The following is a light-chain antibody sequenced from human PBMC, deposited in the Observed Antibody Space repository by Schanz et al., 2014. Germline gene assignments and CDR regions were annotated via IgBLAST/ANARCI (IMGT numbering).Light chain of an antibody. V-gene: IGLV1-40*01. CDR3: QSYDSSLSGYVV. J-gene: IGLJ2*01. CDR2: GNS. Sequence: QSVLTQPPSVSGAPGQRVSISCAGSSSNIGAGYDVHWFQQHPGTAPKLLIYGNSDRPSGVPDRFSGSKSGTSASLVITGLQADDEADYYCQSYDSSLSGYVVFGGGTKLTVL. CDR1: SSNIGAGYD.